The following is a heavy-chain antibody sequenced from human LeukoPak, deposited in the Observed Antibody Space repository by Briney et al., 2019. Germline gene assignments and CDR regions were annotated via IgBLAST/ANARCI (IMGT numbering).Heavy chain of an antibody. CDR1: GFTFSGYE. CDR3: ARALPSSWYYFDY. CDR2: MSSSGSI. Sequence: GGSLRLSCAASGFTFSGYEMNWVRQAPGKGLEWVSYMSSSGSIYYADSVKGRFTISRDNAKNSLYLQMNSLRAEDTALYYCARALPSSWYYFDYWGQGTLVTVSS. D-gene: IGHD6-13*01. J-gene: IGHJ4*02. V-gene: IGHV3-48*03.